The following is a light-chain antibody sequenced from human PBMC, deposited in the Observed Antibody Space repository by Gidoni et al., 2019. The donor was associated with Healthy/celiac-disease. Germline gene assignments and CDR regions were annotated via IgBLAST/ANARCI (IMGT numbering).Light chain of an antibody. Sequence: DIQMTQSPSSLSASVGDRVTITCRARQSISSYLNWYQQKPGKAPKLLIYAASSLQSGVPSRFSGSGSGTDFTLTISSLQPEDFATYYCQQSYSRAFGPGTKVDIK. CDR2: AAS. V-gene: IGKV1-39*01. CDR1: QSISSY. CDR3: QQSYSRA. J-gene: IGKJ3*01.